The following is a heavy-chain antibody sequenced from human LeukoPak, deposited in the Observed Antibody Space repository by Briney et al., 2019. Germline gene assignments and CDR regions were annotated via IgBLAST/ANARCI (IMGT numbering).Heavy chain of an antibody. Sequence: TGGSLRLSCAASGFTFNSYAMHWVRQAPGKGLVWVSRIASDGSSTTYADSVKGRFSISRDNAKNTLYLQMNSLRVEDTAVYYCARGRPHGNDYWGQGTLVTVSS. CDR3: ARGRPHGNDY. D-gene: IGHD4-23*01. CDR1: GFTFNSYA. V-gene: IGHV3-74*01. CDR2: IASDGSST. J-gene: IGHJ4*02.